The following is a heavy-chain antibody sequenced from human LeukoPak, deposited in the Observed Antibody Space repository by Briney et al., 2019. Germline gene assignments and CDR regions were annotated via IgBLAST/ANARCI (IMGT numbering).Heavy chain of an antibody. V-gene: IGHV4-59*08. CDR1: GGSISSYF. D-gene: IGHD1/OR15-1a*01. CDR2: IYSSGST. Sequence: SETLSLTRTVSGGSISSYFWSWIRQPPGKRREWSGHIYSSGSTNYNPSLKSRVTISVDTSKNQFSLKLSSVTAADTAVYYCARMAPAHEHITVDPWGQGTLVTVSS. CDR3: ARMAPAHEHITVDP. J-gene: IGHJ5*02.